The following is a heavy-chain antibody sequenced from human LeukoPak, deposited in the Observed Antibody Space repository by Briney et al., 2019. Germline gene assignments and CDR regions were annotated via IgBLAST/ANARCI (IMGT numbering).Heavy chain of an antibody. J-gene: IGHJ4*02. D-gene: IGHD3/OR15-3a*01. CDR2: ITWSSNYI. CDR1: GFTFINFA. CDR3: AQKARDSAMMIF. V-gene: IGHV3-21*01. Sequence: GGSLRPSCAPSGFTFINFAMTWVRQAPGKGLEWISSITWSSNYIYYADSVKDRFTVSRDNAKESLFLQMDSLRAADTAVYYCAQKARDSAMMIFGGGGTLVTVSS.